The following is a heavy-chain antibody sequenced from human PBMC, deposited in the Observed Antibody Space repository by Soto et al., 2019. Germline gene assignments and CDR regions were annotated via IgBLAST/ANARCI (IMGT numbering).Heavy chain of an antibody. Sequence: QVRLVQSGAEVKKPWASVKVSCKASGYTFTSYALHWVRQAPGQSPEWRAWINAGNGNTKYSQKFQGRVTITSDTAASTAYMELSGLGSEDTAVYYGAWEGVVGATLFPYYCCIDVWGQGTTVNLSS. CDR3: AWEGVVGATLFPYYCCIDV. J-gene: IGHJ6*02. CDR2: INAGNGNT. CDR1: GYTFTSYA. V-gene: IGHV1-3*01. D-gene: IGHD1-26*01.